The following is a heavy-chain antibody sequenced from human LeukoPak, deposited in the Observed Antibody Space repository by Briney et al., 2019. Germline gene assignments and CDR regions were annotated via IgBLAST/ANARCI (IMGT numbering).Heavy chain of an antibody. Sequence: ASVKVSCKASGYTFTGYYIHWVRQAPGQGLEWMGWVNPNDGGTNYAQKFQGRVTMTRDTSISTAYMELSRLRSDGTAVYYCARDALRNRHWGAWFDPWGQGTLVTVSS. V-gene: IGHV1-2*02. D-gene: IGHD7-27*01. CDR2: VNPNDGGT. J-gene: IGHJ5*02. CDR1: GYTFTGYY. CDR3: ARDALRNRHWGAWFDP.